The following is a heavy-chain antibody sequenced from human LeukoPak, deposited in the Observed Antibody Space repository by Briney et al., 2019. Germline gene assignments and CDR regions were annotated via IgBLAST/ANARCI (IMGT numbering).Heavy chain of an antibody. CDR3: AKGDYGDYIQGYYYYMDV. D-gene: IGHD4-17*01. V-gene: IGHV3-53*01. CDR2: IYSGGST. CDR1: GFTVSSNY. J-gene: IGHJ6*03. Sequence: GGSLRLSCAASGFTVSSNYMSWVRQAPGKGLEWVSVIYSGGSTYYADSVKGRFTISRDNSKNTLYLQMNSLRAEDTAVYYCAKGDYGDYIQGYYYYMDVWGKGTTVTISS.